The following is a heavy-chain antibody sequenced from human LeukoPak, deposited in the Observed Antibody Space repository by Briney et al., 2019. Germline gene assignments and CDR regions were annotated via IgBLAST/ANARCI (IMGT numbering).Heavy chain of an antibody. CDR2: ISYDGSNK. CDR3: ARGPGWNYFDY. V-gene: IGHV3-30*03. CDR1: GFTFSSYG. Sequence: GGSLRLSCVASGFTFSSYGIHWVRQAPGKGLEWVAVISYDGSNKYYADSVKGRFTISRDNSKNTLYLQMNSLRAEDTAVYYCARGPGWNYFDYWGQGTLVTVSS. J-gene: IGHJ4*02. D-gene: IGHD2-15*01.